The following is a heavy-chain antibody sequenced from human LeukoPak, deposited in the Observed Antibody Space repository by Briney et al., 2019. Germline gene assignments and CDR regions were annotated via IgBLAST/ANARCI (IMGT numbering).Heavy chain of an antibody. D-gene: IGHD6-13*01. CDR2: IYYSGST. Sequence: SETLSLTCTVSGGSISSYYWSWIGQPPGKELEWIGYIYYSGSTKYNPSLKSRVTISVDTSKNQFSLKLSSVTAADTAVYYCARVYGSSWLYYFDYWGQGTLVTVSS. CDR3: ARVYGSSWLYYFDY. J-gene: IGHJ4*02. CDR1: GGSISSYY. V-gene: IGHV4-59*08.